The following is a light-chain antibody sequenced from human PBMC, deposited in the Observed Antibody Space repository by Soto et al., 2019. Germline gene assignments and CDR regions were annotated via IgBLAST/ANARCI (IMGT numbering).Light chain of an antibody. V-gene: IGLV1-36*01. CDR3: AAWDESLKVV. CDR2: YDD. Sequence: QSVLTQPPSVSEAPRQRVTISCSGSSSNIGNNAVNWYQQLPGKAPKLLIYYDDLLPSGVSDRFSGSKSGTSASLAISGLQSEDEADYYCAAWDESLKVVFGGGTKLTVL. CDR1: SSNIGNNA. J-gene: IGLJ2*01.